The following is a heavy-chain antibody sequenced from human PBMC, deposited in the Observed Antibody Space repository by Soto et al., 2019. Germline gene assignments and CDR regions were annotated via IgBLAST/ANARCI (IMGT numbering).Heavy chain of an antibody. V-gene: IGHV4-30-4*01. J-gene: IGHJ4*02. D-gene: IGHD3-10*01. CDR1: GGSISSGDYY. CDR3: ARESEATMAPA. CDR2: IYYSGST. Sequence: SETLSLTCTVSGGSISSGDYYWSWIRQPPGKGLEWIGYIYYSGSTYYNPSLKSRVTISVDTSIHEFYLKLTSVTAADTAVYYCARESEATMAPAWGQGTLVTVS.